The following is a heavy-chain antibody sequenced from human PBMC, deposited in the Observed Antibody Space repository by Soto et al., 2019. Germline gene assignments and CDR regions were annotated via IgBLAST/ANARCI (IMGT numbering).Heavy chain of an antibody. CDR3: AREVSLSFDY. CDR1: GGSFSDYY. D-gene: IGHD3-16*02. J-gene: IGHJ4*02. Sequence: LSLTCAVYGGSFSDYYWSWIRQPPGKGLEWIGEINHRGRTNYNPSLKSRVTISVDRAKNQLSLKVNSVTAADTAVYYCAREVSLSFDYWGQGTPVTVSS. V-gene: IGHV4-34*01. CDR2: INHRGRT.